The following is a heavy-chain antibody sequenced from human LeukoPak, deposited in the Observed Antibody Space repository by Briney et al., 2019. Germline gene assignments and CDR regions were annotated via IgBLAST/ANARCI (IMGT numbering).Heavy chain of an antibody. CDR3: ARVTYDFWSSPTYYMDV. CDR2: ISSSSSTI. V-gene: IGHV3-48*01. CDR1: GFTFSSYS. J-gene: IGHJ6*03. D-gene: IGHD3-3*01. Sequence: AGGSLRLSCAASGFTFSSYSMNWVRQAPGKGLEWVSYISSSSSTIYYADSVKGRFTISRDNAKNSLYLQMNSLRAEDTAVYYRARVTYDFWSSPTYYMDVWGKGTTVTVSS.